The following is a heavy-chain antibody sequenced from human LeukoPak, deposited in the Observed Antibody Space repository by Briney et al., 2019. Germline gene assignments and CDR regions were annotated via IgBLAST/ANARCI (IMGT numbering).Heavy chain of an antibody. CDR3: ASESGYSGYDSGVVDY. V-gene: IGHV1-69*05. D-gene: IGHD5-12*01. Sequence: XVKVSCKDSGGTFSSYAISWVRQAPGQGLEWMGGIIPIFGTPNYAQKFHARLTIPTDESTTTAYMELSSLRSEDTAVYYCASESGYSGYDSGVVDYWGQGTLVTVSS. CDR1: GGTFSSYA. CDR2: IIPIFGTP. J-gene: IGHJ4*02.